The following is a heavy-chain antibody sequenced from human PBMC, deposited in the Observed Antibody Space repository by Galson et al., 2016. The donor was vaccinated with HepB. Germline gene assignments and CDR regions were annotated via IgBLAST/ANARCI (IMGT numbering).Heavy chain of an antibody. CDR1: GDTFIGYW. D-gene: IGHD3-3*01. V-gene: IGHV5-51*01. J-gene: IGHJ6*02. CDR3: ARGRGGYYYDMDV. Sequence: SGAEVKKPGESLKISCQGSGDTFIGYWIVWVRQLPGKGLEWMGTIFPSDSTIKYSPSFRGQVTISADKSITTAYLQWSTLKASDTAIFYCARGRGGYYYDMDVWGQGTAVTVS. CDR2: IFPSDSTI.